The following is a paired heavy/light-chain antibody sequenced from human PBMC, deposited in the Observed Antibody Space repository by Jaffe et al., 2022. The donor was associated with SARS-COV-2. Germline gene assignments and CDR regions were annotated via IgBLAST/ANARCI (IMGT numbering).Light chain of an antibody. Sequence: DIQMTQSPSSLSASVGDRVTITCRASQSISSYLNWYQQKVGTAPKFLIYGASSLQRGVPSRFSGSGSGTDFTLTISSLQPEDFATYYCQQTYSTPYTFGPGTKLEIK. V-gene: IGKV1-39*01. J-gene: IGKJ2*01. CDR3: QQTYSTPYT. CDR2: GAS. CDR1: QSISSY.
Heavy chain of an antibody. CDR3: ARDLNSGEDYHYGLDV. V-gene: IGHV3-33*01. D-gene: IGHD6-19*01. CDR1: GFTFSTYV. J-gene: IGHJ6*02. Sequence: QVQLVESGGGVVQPGRSLRLSCAASGFTFSTYVMHWVRQAPGKGLEWVAVIWYDGNNKYYADSVKGRFTISRDNSKNTLYLQMNSLRAEDTAVYYCARDLNSGEDYHYGLDVWGQGTTVTVSS. CDR2: IWYDGNNK.